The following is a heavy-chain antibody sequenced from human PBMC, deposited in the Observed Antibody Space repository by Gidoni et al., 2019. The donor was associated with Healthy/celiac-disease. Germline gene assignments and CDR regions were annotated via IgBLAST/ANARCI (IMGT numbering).Heavy chain of an antibody. V-gene: IGHV1-3*01. Sequence: QVQLVQSGAEVKKPGASVKVSCKASGYTFTSYAIHWVRQAPGQRLEWMGWINAGNGNTKYSQKFQGRVTITRDTSASKAYMELSSLRSEDTAVYYCAREKKYRYCTGGVCYTHYYYGMDVWGQGTTVTVSS. CDR2: INAGNGNT. J-gene: IGHJ6*02. D-gene: IGHD2-8*02. CDR3: AREKKYRYCTGGVCYTHYYYGMDV. CDR1: GYTFTSYA.